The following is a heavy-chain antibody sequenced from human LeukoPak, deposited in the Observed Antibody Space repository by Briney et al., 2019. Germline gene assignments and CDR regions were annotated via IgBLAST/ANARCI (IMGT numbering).Heavy chain of an antibody. J-gene: IGHJ4*02. V-gene: IGHV4-4*02. D-gene: IGHD5-18*01. CDR2: IYHSGST. CDR1: GGSISSSNW. CDR3: ARETHPAMVTYYFDY. Sequence: SGTLSLTCAVSGGSISSSNWWSWVRQPPGKGLEWIGEIYHSGSTNYNPSLKSRVTISVDKSKNQFSLKLSSVTAADTAVYYCARETHPAMVTYYFDYWGQGTLVTVSS.